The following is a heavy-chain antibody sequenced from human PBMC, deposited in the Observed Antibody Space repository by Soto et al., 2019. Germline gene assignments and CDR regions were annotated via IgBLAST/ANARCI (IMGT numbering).Heavy chain of an antibody. V-gene: IGHV4-39*01. CDR2: IYYSGST. J-gene: IGHJ4*02. CDR1: GGSISSSSYY. Sequence: PSETLSLTCTVSGGSISSSSYYWGWIRQPPGKGLEWIGSIYYSGSTYYNPPLKSRVTISVDTSKNQFSLKLSSVTAADTAVYYCARLKYYYDSSGFDYWGQGTLVTVSS. D-gene: IGHD3-22*01. CDR3: ARLKYYYDSSGFDY.